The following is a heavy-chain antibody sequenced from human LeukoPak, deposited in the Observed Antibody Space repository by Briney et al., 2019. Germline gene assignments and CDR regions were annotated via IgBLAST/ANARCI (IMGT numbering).Heavy chain of an antibody. CDR3: TRDLLDDHAYLGPPDY. CDR1: GFTFGDYA. Sequence: GGSLRLSCTASGFTFGDYAMSWVRQAPGKGLEWVGFIRSKAYGGTTEYAASVKGRFTISRDDSKSIAYLQMNSLKTEDTAVYYCTRDLLDDHAYLGPPDYWGQGTLVTVSS. V-gene: IGHV3-49*04. J-gene: IGHJ4*02. CDR2: IRSKAYGGTT. D-gene: IGHD1-14*01.